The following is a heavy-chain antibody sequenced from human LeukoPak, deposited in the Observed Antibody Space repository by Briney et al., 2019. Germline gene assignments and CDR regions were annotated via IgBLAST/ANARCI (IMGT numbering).Heavy chain of an antibody. V-gene: IGHV3-21*01. J-gene: IGHJ6*02. CDR3: ARDFPPSVITTGYYYYGMDV. CDR2: ISSSSSYI. CDR1: GFTFSSYS. Sequence: GGSLRLSCAASGFTFSSYSMNWVRQAPGKGLEWVSSISSSSSYIYYADSVKGRFTISRDNAKNSLYLQMNSLRAEDTAVYYCARDFPPSVITTGYYYYGMDVWGQGTTVTVPS. D-gene: IGHD3-22*01.